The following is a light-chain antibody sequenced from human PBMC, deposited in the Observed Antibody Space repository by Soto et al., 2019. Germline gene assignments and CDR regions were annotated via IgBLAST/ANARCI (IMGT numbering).Light chain of an antibody. V-gene: IGKV3-15*01. CDR2: DAS. J-gene: IGKJ1*01. CDR3: QQYNNWTPWT. Sequence: ILMTQSPATLSVSPGERATLSCRASQSVSNNLACYQQKPGQAPRLLIYDASTRATGIPARFSGSGSGTEFTLTISGLQSEDCAVYYCQQYNNWTPWTFGQGTKVEIK. CDR1: QSVSNN.